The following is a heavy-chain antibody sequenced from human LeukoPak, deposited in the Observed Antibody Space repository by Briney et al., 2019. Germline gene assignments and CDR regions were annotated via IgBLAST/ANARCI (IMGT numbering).Heavy chain of an antibody. CDR2: IIPILGIA. J-gene: IGHJ4*02. V-gene: IGHV1-69*04. CDR3: AREEVIAGAGPTLDY. Sequence: SVKVSCKASGGTFSSYAISWVRQAPGQGLEWMGRIIPILGIANYAQKFQGRGTITADKSTSTAYMELSSLRSEDTAMYHCAREEVIAGAGPTLDYWGQGALVTVSS. CDR1: GGTFSSYA. D-gene: IGHD6-13*01.